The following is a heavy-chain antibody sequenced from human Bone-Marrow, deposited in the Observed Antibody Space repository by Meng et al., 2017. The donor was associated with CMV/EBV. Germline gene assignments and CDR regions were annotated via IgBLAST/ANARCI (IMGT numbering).Heavy chain of an antibody. D-gene: IGHD6-13*01. J-gene: IGHJ5*02. CDR2: INPNSGGT. CDR3: ARVGGKQQLVGGGYWFDP. CDR1: TFTSYY. Sequence: TFTSYYMHWVRQAPGQGLEWMGWINPNSGGTNYAQKFQGRIAMTRDTSISTAYMELSRLRSDDTAVYYCARVGGKQQLVGGGYWFDPWGQGTLVTVSS. V-gene: IGHV1-2*02.